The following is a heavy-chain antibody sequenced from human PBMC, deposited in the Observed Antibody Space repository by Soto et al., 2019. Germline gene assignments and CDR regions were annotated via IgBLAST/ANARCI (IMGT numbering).Heavy chain of an antibody. V-gene: IGHV2-5*02. CDR1: GFSLSTSGVG. D-gene: IGHD3-10*01. J-gene: IGHJ5*02. CDR3: AHRPMVRGAITVGWFYP. Sequence: QITLKESGPTLVKPTQPLTLTCTFSGFSLSTSGVGVGWIRQPPGKALEWLALIYWDDDKRYSPSVKSRLTNTKDTPNNLVVVTLTIMDPVDTATFYCAHRPMVRGAITVGWFYPCGQGTRVTVSS. CDR2: IYWDDDK.